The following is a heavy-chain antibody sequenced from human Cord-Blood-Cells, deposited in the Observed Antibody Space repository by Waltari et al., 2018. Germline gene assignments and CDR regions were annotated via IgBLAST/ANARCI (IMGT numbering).Heavy chain of an antibody. CDR1: GYSISRGHY. Sequence: QVQLQESGPGLVKPSETLSLTCAVSGYSISRGHYWGWTRQRPGKGLEWIGCIYHSGSTSYTPALKSRVTISVDTAKNQFSLKLSFVTAADTAVYYCARGLRYNWNYVDYWGQGTLVTVSS. V-gene: IGHV4-38-2*01. D-gene: IGHD1-20*01. CDR3: ARGLRYNWNYVDY. J-gene: IGHJ4*02. CDR2: IYHSGST.